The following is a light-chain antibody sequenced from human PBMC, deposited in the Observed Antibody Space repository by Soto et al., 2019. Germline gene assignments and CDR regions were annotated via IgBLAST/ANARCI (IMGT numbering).Light chain of an antibody. CDR1: QNLSRYF. J-gene: IGKJ5*01. V-gene: IGKV3-20*01. CDR3: QQHDTLPIT. CDR2: GAS. Sequence: EVVLTQSPGTLSLSPQDTASLSCRASQNLSRYFLAWYQHKPGQAPRLLISGASRRATGIPDRFSGAGSGTDFTLTISRLEPEEFALYYFQQHDTLPITFGQGTRLDIK.